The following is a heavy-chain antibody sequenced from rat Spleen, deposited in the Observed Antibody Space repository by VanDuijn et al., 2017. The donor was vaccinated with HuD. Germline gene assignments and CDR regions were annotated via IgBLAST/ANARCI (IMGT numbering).Heavy chain of an antibody. V-gene: IGHV5S10*01. J-gene: IGHJ2*01. D-gene: IGHD1-12*02. CDR3: ATQYYDGSYYYLWYFDY. Sequence: EVQLVESGGGLVQPGNSLKLSCAASGFTFSDYAMAWVRQSPKKGLEWVATIIYDGSSTYYRDSVKGRFTISRDNAKSTLYLQMDSLRSEDTATYYCATQYYDGSYYYLWYFDYWGQGVMVTVSS. CDR2: IIYDGSST. CDR1: GFTFSDYA.